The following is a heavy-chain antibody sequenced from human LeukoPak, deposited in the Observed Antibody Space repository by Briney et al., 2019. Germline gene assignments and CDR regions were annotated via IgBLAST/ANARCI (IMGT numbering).Heavy chain of an antibody. CDR1: GSTFTGYY. CDR3: ARGGGSGSYTTFCDY. J-gene: IGHJ4*02. Sequence: ASVKVSWKASGSTFTGYYMHWVRQAPGQGLEWMGRINPNSGGTNYAQKLQGRVTMTRDTSISTAYMELSRLRSDDTAVYYCARGGGSGSYTTFCDYWGQGTLVTVSS. CDR2: INPNSGGT. V-gene: IGHV1-2*06. D-gene: IGHD1-26*01.